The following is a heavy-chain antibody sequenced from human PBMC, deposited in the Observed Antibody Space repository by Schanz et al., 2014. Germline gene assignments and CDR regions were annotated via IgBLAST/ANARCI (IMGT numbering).Heavy chain of an antibody. D-gene: IGHD3-22*01. CDR3: AKDPSHGDYDYYFDY. CDR2: ISGSGGST. Sequence: EVPLLDSGGGLVQPGGSLRLSCAASGLTFSTYAMSWVRQAPGKGLEWVSAISGSGGSTYYADSVKGRFTISRDNSKNTLYLQMNSLRAEDTAVYYCAKDPSHGDYDYYFDYWGQGTLVTVSS. J-gene: IGHJ4*02. V-gene: IGHV3-23*01. CDR1: GLTFSTYA.